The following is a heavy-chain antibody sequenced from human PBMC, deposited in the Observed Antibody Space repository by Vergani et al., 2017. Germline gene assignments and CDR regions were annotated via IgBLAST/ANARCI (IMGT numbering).Heavy chain of an antibody. CDR1: GYTFTSYG. V-gene: IGHV1-18*01. J-gene: IGHJ5*02. CDR3: ARALLRYLGLRWFDP. D-gene: IGHD3-9*01. Sequence: QVQLVQSGAEVKKPGASVKVSCKASGYTFTSYGISWVRQAPGQGLEWMGWISAYNGNTNYAQKLQGRVTMPTDTSTSTAYMELRSLISDDTAVYYCARALLRYLGLRWFDPWGQGTLVTVSS. CDR2: ISAYNGNT.